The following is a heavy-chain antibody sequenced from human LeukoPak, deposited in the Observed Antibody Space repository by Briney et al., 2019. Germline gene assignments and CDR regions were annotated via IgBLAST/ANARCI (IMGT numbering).Heavy chain of an antibody. Sequence: ASVKVSCKVSGYTLTELSMYWVRQAPGKGLEWMGGFDPEDGETIYAQKFQGRVTMTEDTSTDTAYMELSSLRSEDTAVYYCATRPSPAYSSSWYEYLDYWGQGTLVTVSS. V-gene: IGHV1-24*01. J-gene: IGHJ4*02. CDR3: ATRPSPAYSSSWYEYLDY. CDR2: FDPEDGET. CDR1: GYTLTELS. D-gene: IGHD6-13*01.